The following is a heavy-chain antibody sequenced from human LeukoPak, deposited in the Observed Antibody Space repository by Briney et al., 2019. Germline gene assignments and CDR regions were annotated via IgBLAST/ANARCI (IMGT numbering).Heavy chain of an antibody. V-gene: IGHV3-30*02. Sequence: GGSLRLSCAASGFTFSSYGMHWVRQAPGKGLEWVAFIRYDGSNKYYADSVKGRFTISRDNSKNTLYLQMNSLRAEDTAVYYCAKVEQLAFFAFDIWGQGTMVTVSS. CDR3: AKVEQLAFFAFDI. D-gene: IGHD6-13*01. J-gene: IGHJ3*02. CDR1: GFTFSSYG. CDR2: IRYDGSNK.